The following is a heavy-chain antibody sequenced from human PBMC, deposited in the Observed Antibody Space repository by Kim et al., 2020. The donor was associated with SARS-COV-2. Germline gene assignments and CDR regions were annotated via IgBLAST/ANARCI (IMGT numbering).Heavy chain of an antibody. D-gene: IGHD3-9*01. CDR3: ARSLRYFVWIDY. CDR2: INHIGTT. J-gene: IGHJ4*02. V-gene: IGHV4-34*01. CDR1: GGSFSGYY. Sequence: SETLSLTCTVQGGSFSGYYWNWIRQAPGKALEWIAEINHIGTTNYNPSLKSRLTISIDASEKHFSLKLDSVTAADTAIYYCARSLRYFVWIDYCGAGTLVPVSS.